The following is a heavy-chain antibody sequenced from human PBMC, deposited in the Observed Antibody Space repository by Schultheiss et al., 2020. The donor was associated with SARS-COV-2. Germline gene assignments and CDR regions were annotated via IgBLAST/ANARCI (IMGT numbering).Heavy chain of an antibody. V-gene: IGHV1-2*04. Sequence: ASVKVSCKTSGGTFSSYAISWVRQAPGQGLEWMGWINPNSGGTNYAQKFQGWVTMTRDTSISTAYMELSSLRSEDTAVYYCARDSYYYDGSGYGAWGMDVWGQGTTVTVSS. J-gene: IGHJ6*02. CDR3: ARDSYYYDGSGYGAWGMDV. CDR1: GGTFSSYA. CDR2: INPNSGGT. D-gene: IGHD3-22*01.